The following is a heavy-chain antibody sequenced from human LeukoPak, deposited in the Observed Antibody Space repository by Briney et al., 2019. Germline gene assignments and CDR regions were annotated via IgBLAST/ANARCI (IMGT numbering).Heavy chain of an antibody. D-gene: IGHD6-19*01. CDR1: GFTFSSYW. J-gene: IGHJ4*02. CDR2: IKQDGSEK. Sequence: GGSLRLSCAASGFTFSSYWVSWVRQAPGKGLEWVANIKQDGSEKYYVDSVKGRFTISRDNAKNSLYLQMNSLRAEDTAVYYCARMEQWLISFDYWGQGTLVTVSS. V-gene: IGHV3-7*03. CDR3: ARMEQWLISFDY.